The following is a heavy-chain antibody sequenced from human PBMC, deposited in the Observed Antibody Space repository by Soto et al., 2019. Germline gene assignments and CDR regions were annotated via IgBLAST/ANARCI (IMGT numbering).Heavy chain of an antibody. V-gene: IGHV1-69*12. D-gene: IGHD3-3*01. Sequence: QVRLVQSGAEVKKPGSSVKVSCTASGGSFNSYPLTWVRQAPGQGLEWMGGIIAIFGTPKYAPKFQGRVTITADESTNTGYMQLSSLRSEDTAIYYCATVSGEGYSPYLDYWGQGTLVTVSS. CDR2: IIAIFGTP. CDR3: ATVSGEGYSPYLDY. J-gene: IGHJ4*02. CDR1: GGSFNSYP.